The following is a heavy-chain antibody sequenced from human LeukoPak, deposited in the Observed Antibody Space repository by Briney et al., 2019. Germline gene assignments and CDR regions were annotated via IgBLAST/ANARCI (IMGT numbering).Heavy chain of an antibody. D-gene: IGHD2-2*01. CDR3: ARFLDEYCSSTSCYSYLDY. CDR1: GGSISSHY. Sequence: SETLSLTCTVSGGSISSHYWSWLRQPPGKGLEWIGYIYYSGSTNYNPSLKSRVTISVDTSKNQFSLKLSSVTAADTAVYYCARFLDEYCSSTSCYSYLDYWGQGTLVTVSS. CDR2: IYYSGST. J-gene: IGHJ4*02. V-gene: IGHV4-59*11.